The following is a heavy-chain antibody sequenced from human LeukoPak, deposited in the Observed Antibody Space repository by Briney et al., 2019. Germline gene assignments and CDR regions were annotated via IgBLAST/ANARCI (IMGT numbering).Heavy chain of an antibody. Sequence: ASVKVSCKASGGTFSSYAISWVRQAPGQGLEWMGGIIPIFGTANYAQKFQGRVTITADESTSTAYMELSSLRSEDTAVYYCARSGDRGMDVWGQGTTVTVSS. D-gene: IGHD1-26*01. J-gene: IGHJ6*02. CDR3: ARSGDRGMDV. CDR2: IIPIFGTA. CDR1: GGTFSSYA. V-gene: IGHV1-69*13.